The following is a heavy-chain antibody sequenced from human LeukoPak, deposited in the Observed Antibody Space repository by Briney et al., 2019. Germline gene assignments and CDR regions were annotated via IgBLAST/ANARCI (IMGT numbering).Heavy chain of an antibody. CDR1: GGSISGYY. CDR3: ARDVRTTEAFEI. CDR2: ISYTGST. V-gene: IGHV4-59*01. D-gene: IGHD1-14*01. Sequence: SETLSPTCTVSGGSISGYYWSWIRQPPGKGLEWVGHISYTGSTNYNPSLKSRVTISVDTSKNQFSLKLTSVTATDTAVYYCARDVRTTEAFEIWGHGTMVTVSS. J-gene: IGHJ3*02.